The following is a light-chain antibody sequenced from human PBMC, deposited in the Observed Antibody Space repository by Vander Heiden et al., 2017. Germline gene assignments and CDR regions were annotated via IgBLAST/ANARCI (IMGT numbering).Light chain of an antibody. V-gene: IGLV4-69*01. Sequence: QLVLTQSPSAPAPLGASVTLTCTLRRRPTTHPIAWHQQQPEKGPRYLMKVNSDGSHTKGDGIPDRFSGSSSGADRYLIISSPQSDDEADYYCQTWGTGFQEVFGAGTKLTVL. CDR2: VNSDGSH. CDR1: RRPTTHP. CDR3: QTWGTGFQEV. J-gene: IGLJ3*02.